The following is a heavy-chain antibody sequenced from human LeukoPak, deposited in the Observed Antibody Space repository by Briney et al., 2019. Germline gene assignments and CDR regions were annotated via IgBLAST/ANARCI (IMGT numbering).Heavy chain of an antibody. V-gene: IGHV3-30-3*01. J-gene: IGHJ3*02. CDR2: ISYDGSNK. CDR1: GFTVSSNY. CDR3: AREAAQNDAFDI. Sequence: GGSLRLSCAASGFTVSSNYMSWVRQAPGKGLEWVAVISYDGSNKYYADSVKGRFTISRDNSKNTLYLQMNSLRAEDTAVYYCAREAAQNDAFDIWGQGTMVTVSS.